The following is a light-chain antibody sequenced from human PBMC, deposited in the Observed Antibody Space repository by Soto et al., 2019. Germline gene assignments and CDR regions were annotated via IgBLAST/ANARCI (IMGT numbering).Light chain of an antibody. J-gene: IGLJ3*02. Sequence: QSVLTQPPSVSGAPGQRITISCTGSPSNIGAGFDVHWYQQFPGTAPKLLIYGTTSRPSGVPDRFSGSQSGTSASLAITGLQPGDEADYYCQSYDTSLSGAWVFGGGTQLTVL. CDR2: GTT. CDR3: QSYDTSLSGAWV. V-gene: IGLV1-40*01. CDR1: PSNIGAGFD.